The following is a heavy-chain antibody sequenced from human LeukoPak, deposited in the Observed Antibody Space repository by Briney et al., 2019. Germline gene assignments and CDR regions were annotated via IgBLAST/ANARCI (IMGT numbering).Heavy chain of an antibody. CDR2: ISNSDSTI. CDR1: GFTFSSYE. CDR3: AKDLSYRTLMQQLDTPDY. D-gene: IGHD6-13*01. Sequence: PGGSLRLSCAASGFTFSSYEMNWVRQSPGKGLEWVSYISNSDSTIYYADSVKGRFTISRDNAKNSLYLQMNSLRAEDTAVYYCAKDLSYRTLMQQLDTPDYWGQGTLVTVSS. V-gene: IGHV3-48*03. J-gene: IGHJ4*02.